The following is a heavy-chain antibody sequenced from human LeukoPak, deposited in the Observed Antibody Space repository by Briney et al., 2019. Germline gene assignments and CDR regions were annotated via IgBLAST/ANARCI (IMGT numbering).Heavy chain of an antibody. J-gene: IGHJ4*02. V-gene: IGHV1-3*03. Sequence: GASVKVSCKASGYIFTNYGITWVRQAPGQRLEWMGWINAGNGNTKYSQEFQGRVTITRDTSASTAYMELSSLRSEDMAVYYCARDASYYDSSGYPTSVFDYWGQGTLVTVSS. CDR2: INAGNGNT. CDR3: ARDASYYDSSGYPTSVFDY. D-gene: IGHD3-22*01. CDR1: GYIFTNYG.